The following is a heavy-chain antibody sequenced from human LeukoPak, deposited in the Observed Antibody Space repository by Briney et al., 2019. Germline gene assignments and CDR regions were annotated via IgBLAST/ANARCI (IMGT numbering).Heavy chain of an antibody. Sequence: GGSLRLSCAASGFTFSSYSMNWVRQAPGKGVEWVSYISSSSSTIYYADSVKGRFTISRDNAKNSLYLQMNSLRAEDTAVYYCARDYSDDFWSGYSARDAVGFDYWGQGTLVTVSS. J-gene: IGHJ4*02. D-gene: IGHD3-3*01. V-gene: IGHV3-48*01. CDR2: ISSSSSTI. CDR1: GFTFSSYS. CDR3: ARDYSDDFWSGYSARDAVGFDY.